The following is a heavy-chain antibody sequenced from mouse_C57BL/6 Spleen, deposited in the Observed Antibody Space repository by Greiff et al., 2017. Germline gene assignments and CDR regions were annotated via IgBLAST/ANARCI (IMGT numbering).Heavy chain of an antibody. Sequence: VKLVESGPGLVQPSQSLSITCTVSGFSLTSYGVHWVRQSPGKGLEWLGVIWRGGSTDYNAAFISRLSISKDNSTSQVFFKMNRLQADDTAIYYCTTKKGRYAMDYWGQGTSVTVSS. CDR3: TTKKGRYAMDY. CDR1: GFSLTSYG. CDR2: IWRGGST. D-gene: IGHD3-3*01. V-gene: IGHV2-2*01. J-gene: IGHJ4*01.